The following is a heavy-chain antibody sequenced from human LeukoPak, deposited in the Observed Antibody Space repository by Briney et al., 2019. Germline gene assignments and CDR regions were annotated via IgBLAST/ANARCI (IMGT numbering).Heavy chain of an antibody. V-gene: IGHV3-7*01. CDR2: IDKDVSGT. CDR3: ATEYWYRHDY. Sequence: PGGSLRLSCTTSGFNFNYYFMAWVRQAPGKGLEWLATIDKDVSGTEYIDSVRRRFTISRDNTKKSIYLQMSSLSADDTAVYFCATEYWYRHDYWGQGILVTVSS. J-gene: IGHJ4*02. D-gene: IGHD6-13*01. CDR1: GFNFNYYF.